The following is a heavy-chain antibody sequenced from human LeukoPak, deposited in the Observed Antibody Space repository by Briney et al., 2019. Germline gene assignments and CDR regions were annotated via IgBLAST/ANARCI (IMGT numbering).Heavy chain of an antibody. D-gene: IGHD1-26*01. V-gene: IGHV5-51*01. CDR1: GYSFTSYW. J-gene: IGHJ3*02. CDR3: ARXVEXGATTXSAFDI. Sequence: GESLKISCKGSGYSFTSYWIGWVRQMPGKGLEWMGIIYPGDSDTRYSPSFQGQVTISADKSISTAYLQWSSLKASDTAMYYCARXVEXGATTXSAFDIWGQGTMVTVS. CDR2: IYPGDSDT.